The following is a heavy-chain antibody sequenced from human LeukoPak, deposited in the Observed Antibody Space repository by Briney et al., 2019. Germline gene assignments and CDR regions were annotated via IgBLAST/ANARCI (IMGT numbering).Heavy chain of an antibody. CDR2: IYYTGST. Sequence: SETLSLTCTVSGGSISSYYWSWIRQPPGKGLEWIGYIYYTGSTNYNPSLKSRVTISLDTSKKQFSLNLSSVTAADTAVYYCARDYTSGWYANWYFDLWGRGTLVTVSS. D-gene: IGHD6-19*01. J-gene: IGHJ2*01. CDR1: GGSISSYY. V-gene: IGHV4-59*01. CDR3: ARDYTSGWYANWYFDL.